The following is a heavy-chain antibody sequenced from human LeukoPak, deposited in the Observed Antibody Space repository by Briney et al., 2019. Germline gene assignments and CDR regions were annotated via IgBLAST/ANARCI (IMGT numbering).Heavy chain of an antibody. D-gene: IGHD3-9*01. J-gene: IGHJ6*03. Sequence: GGSLRLSCEASGFTFSSYSMNWVRQAPGKGLEWVSYVSGGSGTMYYADSVKGRFTISRDNAKNSLYLQMSSLRAEDTAVYYCARDRGQTGYYWSYYYYMDVWGKGTTVTVSS. CDR1: GFTFSSYS. CDR2: VSGGSGTM. CDR3: ARDRGQTGYYWSYYYYMDV. V-gene: IGHV3-48*01.